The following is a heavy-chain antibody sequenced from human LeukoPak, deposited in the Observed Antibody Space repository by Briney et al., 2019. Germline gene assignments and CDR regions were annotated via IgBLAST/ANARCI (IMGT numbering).Heavy chain of an antibody. CDR2: INVDESTT. CDR1: GFTLSKYW. D-gene: IGHD1-26*01. J-gene: IGHJ4*01. Sequence: PGGSLRLSCAAFGFTLSKYWMHWVRQAPGKGLVWVSGINVDESTTTYADSVKGRFTISRDNAKNTLYLQMNSLRAEHTAVYYGTSAPLSGSYYGDYWGHGTLVIVSS. CDR3: TSAPLSGSYYGDY. V-gene: IGHV3-74*03.